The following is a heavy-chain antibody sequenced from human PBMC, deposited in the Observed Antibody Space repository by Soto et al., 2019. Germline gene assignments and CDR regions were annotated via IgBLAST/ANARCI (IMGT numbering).Heavy chain of an antibody. J-gene: IGHJ4*02. Sequence: GGSLRLSCAASGFTFASYDMNLVRQTPGKGLEWVSIIRSVGGNTDYADSVKGRFTISRDNSKSTLSLEMNSLRVEDTAVYYCARGRIIPDLWGRGTLVTVSS. CDR2: IRSVGGNT. CDR1: GFTFASYD. CDR3: ARGRIIPDL. D-gene: IGHD3-3*01. V-gene: IGHV3-23*01.